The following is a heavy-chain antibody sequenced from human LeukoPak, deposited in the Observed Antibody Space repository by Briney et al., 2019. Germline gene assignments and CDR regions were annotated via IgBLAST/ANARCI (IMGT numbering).Heavy chain of an antibody. D-gene: IGHD4-17*01. J-gene: IGHJ3*02. V-gene: IGHV4-30-2*01. CDR2: IYHSGST. Sequence: SETLSLTCTVSGGSISSGGYYWSWIRQPPGKGLEWIGYIYHSGSTYYNPSLKSRVTISVDRSKNQFSLKLSSVTAADTAVYYCARDIKDDYGDYVLGDAFDIWGQGTMVTVSS. CDR3: ARDIKDDYGDYVLGDAFDI. CDR1: GGSISSGGYY.